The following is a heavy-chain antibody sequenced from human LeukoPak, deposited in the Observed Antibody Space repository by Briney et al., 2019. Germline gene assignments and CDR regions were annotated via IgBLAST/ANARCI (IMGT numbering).Heavy chain of an antibody. V-gene: IGHV3-15*01. CDR2: IKSKTDGGTT. CDR3: TTAVVRGLNAFNI. D-gene: IGHD3-10*01. CDR1: GFTFSNFW. J-gene: IGHJ3*02. Sequence: PGGSLRLSCAASGFTFSNFWMNWVRQAPGKGLEWVGRIKSKTDGGTTNYAAPVKGRFTISRDDSKNTLYLQMNSLKTEDTAVYYCTTAVVRGLNAFNIWGRGTMVTVSS.